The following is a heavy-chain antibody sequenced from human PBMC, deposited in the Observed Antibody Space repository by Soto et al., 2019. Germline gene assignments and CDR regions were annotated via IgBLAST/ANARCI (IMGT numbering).Heavy chain of an antibody. CDR3: ATSYGDTAIDPGNY. Sequence: ASVKVSCKASGGTFSSYAISWVRQAPGQGLEWMGGIIPIFGTANYAQKFQGRVTITADESTSTAYMELSSLRSEDTAVYYCATSYGDTAIDPGNYWGQGTLVTVSS. CDR2: IIPIFGTA. D-gene: IGHD5-18*01. J-gene: IGHJ4*02. CDR1: GGTFSSYA. V-gene: IGHV1-69*13.